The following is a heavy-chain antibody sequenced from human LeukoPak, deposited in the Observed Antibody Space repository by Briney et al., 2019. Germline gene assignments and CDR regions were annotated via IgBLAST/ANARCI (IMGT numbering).Heavy chain of an antibody. Sequence: SETLSLTCAVPGASISSNYWSWIRQPAGKGLEWLGRIYASGTTNYNPALTSRVTLSVDKSKNHFSLNLSSVTAADTAVYFYARENIAAPFFDYWGQGTLVTVSS. CDR3: ARENIAAPFFDY. J-gene: IGHJ4*02. V-gene: IGHV4-4*07. D-gene: IGHD6-13*01. CDR1: GASISSNY. CDR2: IYASGTT.